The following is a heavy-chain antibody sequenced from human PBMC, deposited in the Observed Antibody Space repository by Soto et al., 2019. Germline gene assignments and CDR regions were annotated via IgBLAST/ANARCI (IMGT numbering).Heavy chain of an antibody. CDR3: ASTPYDFWSGQFDY. V-gene: IGHV1-69*06. CDR1: GGTFSSYA. J-gene: IGHJ4*02. CDR2: IIPIFGTA. D-gene: IGHD3-3*01. Sequence: QVQLVQSGAEVKKPGSSVKVSCKASGGTFSSYAISWVRQAPGQGLEWMGGIIPIFGTANYAQKFQGRVTITADKSTSTAYMERSSLRSEDTAVYYCASTPYDFWSGQFDYWGQGTLVTVSS.